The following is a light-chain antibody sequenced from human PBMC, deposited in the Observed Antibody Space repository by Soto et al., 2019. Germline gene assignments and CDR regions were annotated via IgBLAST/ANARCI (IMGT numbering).Light chain of an antibody. J-gene: IGKJ1*01. V-gene: IGKV3-20*01. CDR3: QQYSTSPWT. Sequence: EIVLTQSPGTLTLSPGERATLSCRASQSVRSNYLAWYQQGPGQAPRLLIFAASSRATGIPDRFSGSGSGTDFTLTISRLEPEDVAVYYCQQYSTSPWTFGQGTKVAIK. CDR2: AAS. CDR1: QSVRSNY.